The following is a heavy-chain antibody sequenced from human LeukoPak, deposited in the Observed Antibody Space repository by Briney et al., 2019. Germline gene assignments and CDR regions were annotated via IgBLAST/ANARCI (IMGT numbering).Heavy chain of an antibody. CDR2: ISSSSSTI. Sequence: GGSLRLSCAASGFTFSSYRMNWVRQAPGKGLEWVSYISSSSSTIYYADSVKGRFTISRDNAKNSLYLQMNSLRAEDTAVYYCAKEARGGIIAAAGDYWGQGTLVTVSS. D-gene: IGHD6-13*01. CDR3: AKEARGGIIAAAGDY. J-gene: IGHJ4*02. V-gene: IGHV3-48*01. CDR1: GFTFSSYR.